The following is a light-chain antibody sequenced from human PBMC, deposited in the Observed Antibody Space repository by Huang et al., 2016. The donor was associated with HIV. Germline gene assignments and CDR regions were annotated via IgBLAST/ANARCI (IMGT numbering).Light chain of an antibody. CDR3: QQYHNWPPLT. CDR2: GAS. CDR1: QSVSSN. V-gene: IGKV3D-15*01. Sequence: EIVMTQSPATLSVSPGERATLSCRASQSVSSNLAWYQQKPGQAPRLLIHGASTRATGVPTTFSGSGSGTECTLTISSLQSEDFAVYYCQQYHNWPPLTFGGGTKVEIK. J-gene: IGKJ4*01.